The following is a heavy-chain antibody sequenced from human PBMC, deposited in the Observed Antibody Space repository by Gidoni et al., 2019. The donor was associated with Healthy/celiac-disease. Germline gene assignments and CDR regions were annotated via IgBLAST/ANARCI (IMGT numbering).Heavy chain of an antibody. D-gene: IGHD3-3*01. CDR2: ISSSSSYI. CDR3: ARDRSGLRPGWLGQYYFDY. V-gene: IGHV3-21*01. J-gene: IGHJ4*02. Sequence: EVQLVESGGGLVKPGGSLRLSCAASGFTFSSYSLNWVRQAPGKGLEWVSAISSSSSYIYYADSVKGRFTISRDNAKNSLYLQMNSLRAEDTAVYYCARDRSGLRPGWLGQYYFDYWGQGTLVTVSS. CDR1: GFTFSSYS.